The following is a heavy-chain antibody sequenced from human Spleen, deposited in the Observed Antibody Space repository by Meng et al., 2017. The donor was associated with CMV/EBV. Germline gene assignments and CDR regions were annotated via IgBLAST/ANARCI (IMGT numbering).Heavy chain of an antibody. D-gene: IGHD3/OR15-3a*01. CDR1: GYTFTGYY. J-gene: IGHJ6*02. CDR2: INPNSGGT. CDR3: ARDYGFWSGYGMDV. Sequence: ASVKVSCKASGYTFTGYYMHWVRQAPGQGLEWMGWINPNSGGTNYAQKFQGRVTMTRDTSISTAYMELSRLRSDDTAVYYCARDYGFWSGYGMDVWGQGTTVTVSS. V-gene: IGHV1-2*02.